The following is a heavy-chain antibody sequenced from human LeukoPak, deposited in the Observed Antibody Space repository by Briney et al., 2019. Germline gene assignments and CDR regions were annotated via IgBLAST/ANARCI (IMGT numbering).Heavy chain of an antibody. V-gene: IGHV1-46*01. D-gene: IGHD3-22*01. CDR2: INPSGGST. CDR3: ARGGYYDSSGYYLDY. Sequence: ASVKVSCKASGYTFTSYYKHWVRQAPGQGLEWMGIINPSGGSTSYAQKFQGRVTMTRDMSTSTVYMELSSLRSEDTAVYYCARGGYYDSSGYYLDYWGQGTLVTVSS. J-gene: IGHJ4*02. CDR1: GYTFTSYY.